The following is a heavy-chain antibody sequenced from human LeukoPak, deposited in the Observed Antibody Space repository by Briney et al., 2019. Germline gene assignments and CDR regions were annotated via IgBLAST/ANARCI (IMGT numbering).Heavy chain of an antibody. D-gene: IGHD6-19*01. CDR2: INPNSGGT. Sequence: ASVKVSCTASGYTFTGYYMHWVRQAPGQGLEWMGRINPNSGGTDYAQKFQGRVTMTRDTSISTAYMELSRLRSDDTAVYYCAREDIAVAGNDFDYWGQGTLVTVSS. J-gene: IGHJ4*02. V-gene: IGHV1-2*06. CDR3: AREDIAVAGNDFDY. CDR1: GYTFTGYY.